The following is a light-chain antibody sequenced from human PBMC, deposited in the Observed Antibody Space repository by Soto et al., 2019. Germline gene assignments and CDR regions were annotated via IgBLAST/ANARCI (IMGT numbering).Light chain of an antibody. CDR3: QQYISFPLS. CDR1: QSISVW. J-gene: IGKJ4*01. V-gene: IGKV1-5*03. CDR2: QAS. Sequence: DTQMTQSPSPCPASMETRVTTTSRGSQSISVWLAWYRQKPGQAPEVLISQASTLERGVPSRFSGRGSGTEFTLSISSLQPDDAATYYCQQYISFPLSLGGGTKV.